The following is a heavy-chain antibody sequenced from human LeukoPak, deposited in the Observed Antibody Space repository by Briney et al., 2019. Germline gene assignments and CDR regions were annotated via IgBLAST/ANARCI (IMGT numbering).Heavy chain of an antibody. V-gene: IGHV3-74*01. CDR1: GFTFSSYW. Sequence: GGSLRLSCAASGFTFSSYWMHWVRQAPGKGLVWVSRIDNDGSSATYADSVKGRFTISRDNAKNSLYLQMNSLRAEDTAVYYCARDRSWGSGYNYGMDVWGQGTTVTVSS. D-gene: IGHD2-15*01. CDR2: IDNDGSSA. CDR3: ARDRSWGSGYNYGMDV. J-gene: IGHJ6*02.